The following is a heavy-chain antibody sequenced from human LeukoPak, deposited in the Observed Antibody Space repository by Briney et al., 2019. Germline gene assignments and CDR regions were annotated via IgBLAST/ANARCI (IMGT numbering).Heavy chain of an antibody. V-gene: IGHV3-23*01. CDR2: ISGSGGST. Sequence: GSLRLSCSASGFTFSSYAMSWVRQAPGKGLEWVSAISGSGGSTYYADPVKGRFTISRDNSKNTLYLQMNSLRAEDTAVYYCAKDQDSSGYYPNWFDPWGQGTLVTVSS. CDR3: AKDQDSSGYYPNWFDP. D-gene: IGHD3-22*01. J-gene: IGHJ5*02. CDR1: GFTFSSYA.